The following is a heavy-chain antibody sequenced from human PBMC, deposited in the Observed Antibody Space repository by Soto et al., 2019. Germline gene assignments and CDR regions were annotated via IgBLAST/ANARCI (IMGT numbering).Heavy chain of an antibody. D-gene: IGHD2-2*01. Sequence: SETLSLTCTVSGGSISSGDYYWSWIRQPPGKGLEWIGYIYYSGSTYYNPSLKSRVTISVDTSKNQFSLKLSSVTAADTAVYYCAREVAGPAAHLDYWGQGTLVTVSS. CDR3: AREVAGPAAHLDY. CDR1: GGSISSGDYY. V-gene: IGHV4-30-4*01. J-gene: IGHJ4*02. CDR2: IYYSGST.